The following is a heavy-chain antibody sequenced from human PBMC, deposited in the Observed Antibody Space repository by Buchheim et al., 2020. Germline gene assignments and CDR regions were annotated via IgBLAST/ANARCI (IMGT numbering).Heavy chain of an antibody. CDR1: GFTFSSYE. D-gene: IGHD6-13*01. V-gene: IGHV3-48*03. CDR3: AREGVSAPGVDY. J-gene: IGHJ4*02. Sequence: DVQLVESGGGLVQPGGSLRLSCAASGFTFSSYEMNWVRQAPRKGLEWVSYIGGRGSSLYYADSVKGRFTISRDNAKNSLYLQMNNLRAEDTAVYYCAREGVSAPGVDYWGQGTL. CDR2: IGGRGSSL.